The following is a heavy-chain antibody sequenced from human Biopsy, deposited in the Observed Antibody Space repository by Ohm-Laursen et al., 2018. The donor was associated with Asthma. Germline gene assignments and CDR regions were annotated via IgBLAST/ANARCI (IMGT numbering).Heavy chain of an antibody. CDR2: ISGSDGST. V-gene: IGHV3-23*01. J-gene: IGHJ4*02. CDR1: GFTFSSYA. D-gene: IGHD1-26*01. CDR3: AKDSGSCHADFDY. Sequence: SLRLSCTASGFTFSSYAMSWVRQAPGKGLEWVSAISGSDGSTYYADSVKGRFTISRDNSKNTLYLQMNSLRAEDAAVYYCAKDSGSCHADFDYWGQGTLVTVSS.